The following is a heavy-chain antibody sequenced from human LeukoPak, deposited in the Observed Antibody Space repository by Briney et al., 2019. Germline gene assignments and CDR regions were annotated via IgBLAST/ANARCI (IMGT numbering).Heavy chain of an antibody. CDR3: ARGGDGYNTLNY. V-gene: IGHV3-72*01. CDR2: TRNKANSYTT. J-gene: IGHJ4*02. CDR1: GFTFSSYA. Sequence: GGSLRLSCAASGFTFSSYAMHWVRQAPGKGLEWVGRTRNKANSYTTEYAASVKGRFTISRDDSKNSLYLQMNSLKTEDTAVYYCARGGDGYNTLNYWGQGTLVTVSS. D-gene: IGHD5-24*01.